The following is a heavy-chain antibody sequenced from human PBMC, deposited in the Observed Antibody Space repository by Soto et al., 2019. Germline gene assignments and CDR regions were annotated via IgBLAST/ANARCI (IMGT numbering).Heavy chain of an antibody. CDR3: ARLGYCSSTSCSDY. Sequence: QVQLVQSGAEVKKPGSSVKVSCKASGGTFSSYAISWVRQAPGQGLEWMGGIIPIFGTANYAQKSQGRVTITADKSTSTAYMELSSLRSEDTAVYYCARLGYCSSTSCSDYWGQGTLVTVSS. D-gene: IGHD2-2*01. CDR2: IIPIFGTA. CDR1: GGTFSSYA. V-gene: IGHV1-69*06. J-gene: IGHJ4*02.